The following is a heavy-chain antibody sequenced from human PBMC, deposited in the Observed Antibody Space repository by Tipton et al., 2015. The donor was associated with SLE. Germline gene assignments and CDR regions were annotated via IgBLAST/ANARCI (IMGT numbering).Heavy chain of an antibody. J-gene: IGHJ4*02. CDR1: GYSFNTYW. V-gene: IGHV5-51*03. Sequence: QSGPEVKKPGESLKISCKGSGYSFNTYWIAWVRQVPGRGLEWMGIIYPGESMTTYSPSFQGHVTISADKSIDTAYLQWSSLKASDIAIYYGARPEYSSSWYPDVYWGQGTLDTVSS. D-gene: IGHD6-13*01. CDR3: ARPEYSSSWYPDVY. CDR2: IYPGESMT.